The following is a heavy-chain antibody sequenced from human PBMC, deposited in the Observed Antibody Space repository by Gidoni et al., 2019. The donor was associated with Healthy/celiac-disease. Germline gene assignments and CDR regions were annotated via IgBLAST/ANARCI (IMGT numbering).Heavy chain of an antibody. V-gene: IGHV3-48*02. D-gene: IGHD3-22*01. CDR2: ISSSSSTI. CDR3: RPHYYDSTDY. CDR1: GFTFSSYS. J-gene: IGHJ4*02. Sequence: EVQLVESGGGLVQPGGSLRLSCAASGFTFSSYSMNWVRQAPGKGLEWVSYISSSSSTIYYADSVKGRFTISRDNAKNSLYLQMNSLRDEDTAVYYCRPHYYDSTDYWGQGTLVTVSS.